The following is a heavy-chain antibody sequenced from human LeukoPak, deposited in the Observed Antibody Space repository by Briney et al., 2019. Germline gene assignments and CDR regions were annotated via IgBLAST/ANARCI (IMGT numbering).Heavy chain of an antibody. V-gene: IGHV6-1*01. CDR1: GDSVSSNSAA. Sequence: SQTLSLTCAISGDSVSSNSAAWNWIRQSPSRGLEWLGRTYYRSKWYNDYAVSVKSRITINPDTSKNQFSLQLNSVTPEYTAVYYCARGPSGYNWNYVYYYGMDVWGQGTTVTVSS. J-gene: IGHJ6*02. CDR2: TYYRSKWYN. D-gene: IGHD1-7*01. CDR3: ARGPSGYNWNYVYYYGMDV.